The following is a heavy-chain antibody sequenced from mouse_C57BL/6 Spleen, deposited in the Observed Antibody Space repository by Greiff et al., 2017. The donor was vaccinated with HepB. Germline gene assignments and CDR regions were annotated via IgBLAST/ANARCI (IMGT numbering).Heavy chain of an antibody. D-gene: IGHD4-1*01. V-gene: IGHV3-6*01. CDR1: GYSITSGYY. CDR2: ISYDGSN. J-gene: IGHJ2*01. Sequence: VQLKESGPGLVKPSQSLSLTCSVTGYSITSGYYWNWIRQFPGNKLEWMGYISYDGSNNYNPSLKNRISITRDTSKNQFFLKLNSVTTEDTATYYCALTGTEGYFDYWGQGTTLTVSS. CDR3: ALTGTEGYFDY.